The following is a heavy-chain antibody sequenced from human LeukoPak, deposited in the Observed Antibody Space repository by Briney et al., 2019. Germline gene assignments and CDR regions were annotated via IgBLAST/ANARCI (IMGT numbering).Heavy chain of an antibody. V-gene: IGHV3-74*01. CDR3: ARDRGYSPDY. CDR2: MNTDGSST. CDR1: GFTVSSNY. J-gene: IGHJ4*02. Sequence: GGSLRLSCAASGFTVSSNYMSWVRQAPGKGLVWVSCMNTDGSSTSYADSVKGRFTITRDNAKNTLYLQMNSLRAEDTAVYYRARDRGYSPDYWGQGTLVTVSS. D-gene: IGHD5-18*01.